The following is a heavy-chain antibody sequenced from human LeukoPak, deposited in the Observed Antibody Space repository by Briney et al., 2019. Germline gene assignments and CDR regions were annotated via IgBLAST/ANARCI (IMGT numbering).Heavy chain of an antibody. D-gene: IGHD3-16*01. CDR1: GGSISSYY. CDR2: IYYSGTT. J-gene: IGHJ4*02. Sequence: KPSETLSFTCTDAGGSISSYYWSWIRQPPGRELEWIGYIYYSGTTYYNPSLKSRVTMSVDTSKKQFSLKLSSVTAADTAVYFCARNYDRMDYWGQGTLVTVSS. V-gene: IGHV4-59*01. CDR3: ARNYDRMDY.